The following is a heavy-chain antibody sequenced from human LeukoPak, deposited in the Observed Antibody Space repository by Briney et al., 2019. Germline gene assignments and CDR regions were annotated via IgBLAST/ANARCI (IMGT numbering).Heavy chain of an antibody. Sequence: PSETLSLTCTVSGGSISSYYWSWIRQPAGKGLEWIGHINTNEGPKYNPSLRSRVTMSADTSRNQYSLKLSSVTAADTAVYYCARDGNSYGPDFDYWGQGTLVTVSS. CDR2: INTNEGP. CDR3: ARDGNSYGPDFDY. CDR1: GGSISSYY. J-gene: IGHJ4*02. D-gene: IGHD5-18*01. V-gene: IGHV4-4*07.